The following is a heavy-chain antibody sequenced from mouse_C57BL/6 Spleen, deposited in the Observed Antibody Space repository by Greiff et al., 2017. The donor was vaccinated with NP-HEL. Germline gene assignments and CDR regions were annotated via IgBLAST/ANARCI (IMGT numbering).Heavy chain of an antibody. D-gene: IGHD3-2*02. CDR3: ARPVDSSGLFDD. CDR1: GYTFASYW. Sequence: QVQLQQPGAELVKPGASVKMSCKASGYTFASYWITWVKQRPGQGLEWIGDIYPGSGSTNYNEKFKSKATLTVDTSSSTAYMQLSSLTSEDSAVYYCARPVDSSGLFDDWGQGTTLTVSS. V-gene: IGHV1-55*01. CDR2: IYPGSGST. J-gene: IGHJ2*01.